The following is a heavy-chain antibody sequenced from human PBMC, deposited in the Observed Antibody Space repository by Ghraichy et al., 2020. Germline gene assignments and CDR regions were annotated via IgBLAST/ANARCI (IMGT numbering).Heavy chain of an antibody. CDR1: GFTFSSYA. J-gene: IGHJ4*02. CDR2: ISYDGSNK. V-gene: IGHV3-30-3*01. Sequence: GGSLRLSCAASGFTFSSYAIHWVRQAPGKGLEWVAVISYDGSNKYYADSVKGRFTISRDNSKNTLYLQMNSLRAEDTAVYYCARDQEVFAMASGPDYWGQGTLVTVSS. CDR3: ARDQEVFAMASGPDY. D-gene: IGHD6-25*01.